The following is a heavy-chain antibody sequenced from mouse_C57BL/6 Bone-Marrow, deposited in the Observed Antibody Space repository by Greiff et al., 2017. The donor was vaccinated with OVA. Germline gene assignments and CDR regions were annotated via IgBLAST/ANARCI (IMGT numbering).Heavy chain of an antibody. CDR2: IHPNSGST. D-gene: IGHD2-10*01. J-gene: IGHJ2*01. CDR3: ARPTYYFMRDY. Sequence: QVQLQQPGAELVKPGASVKLSCKASGYTFTSYWMHWVKQRPGQGLEWIGMIHPNSGSTNYNEKFKSKATLTVDKSSSTAYMQLSSLTSEDSAVYYCARPTYYFMRDYWGQGTTLTVSS. CDR1: GYTFTSYW. V-gene: IGHV1-64*01.